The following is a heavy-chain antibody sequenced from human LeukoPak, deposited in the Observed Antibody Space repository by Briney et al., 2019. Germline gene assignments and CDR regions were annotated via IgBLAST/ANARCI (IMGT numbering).Heavy chain of an antibody. CDR1: GFTFSSYW. CDR2: IKQDGSEK. J-gene: IGHJ5*02. CDR3: ARDYYDSSGYYTSS. V-gene: IGHV3-7*05. Sequence: GGSLRLSCAASGFTFSSYWMSWVRQAPGKGLEWVANIKQDGSEKYYVDSVKGRFTISRDNSKNTLYLQMNSLRAEDTAVYYCARDYYDSSGYYTSSWGQGTLVTVSS. D-gene: IGHD3-22*01.